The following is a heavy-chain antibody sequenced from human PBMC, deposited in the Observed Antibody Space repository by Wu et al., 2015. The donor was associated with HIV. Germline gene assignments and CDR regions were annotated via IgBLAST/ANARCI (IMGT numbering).Heavy chain of an antibody. CDR2: ITPMFGST. Sequence: QLVQSGAEVKKPGSSVKVSCKASGGTFNSYAFNWVRQAPGQGFEWMGGITPMFGSTNYPQKFQGRVTIGADDSRSTVYIELSSLRSEDTAVYFCVRVHRTIGTSGAFDIWGQGTKVIVSS. J-gene: IGHJ3*02. D-gene: IGHD1-1*01. CDR1: GGTFNSYA. CDR3: VRVHRTIGTSGAFDI. V-gene: IGHV1-69*12.